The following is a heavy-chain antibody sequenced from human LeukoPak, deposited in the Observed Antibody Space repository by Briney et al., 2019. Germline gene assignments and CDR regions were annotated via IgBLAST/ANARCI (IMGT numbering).Heavy chain of an antibody. CDR3: AKDQLYSSSWSGFDY. Sequence: GSLRLSCAASGFTFNKCGMHWVRQAPGKGLEWVAVISYDGSNKYYADSVKGRFTISRDNSKNTLYLQMNSLRAEDTAVYYCAKDQLYSSSWSGFDYWGQGTLVTVSS. J-gene: IGHJ4*02. V-gene: IGHV3-30*18. CDR1: GFTFNKCG. CDR2: ISYDGSNK. D-gene: IGHD6-13*01.